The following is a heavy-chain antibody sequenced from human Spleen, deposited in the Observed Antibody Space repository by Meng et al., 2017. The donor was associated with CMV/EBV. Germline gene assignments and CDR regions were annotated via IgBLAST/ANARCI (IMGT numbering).Heavy chain of an antibody. CDR3: ARHNGGTYRFDC. D-gene: IGHD1-26*01. J-gene: IGHJ4*02. V-gene: IGHV6-1*01. CDR2: TYYRSKWYN. Sequence: QVQLQQSGPGLVKPSHTLSLPCVISGDSVSSNSVAWAWIRQSPSRGLEWLGRTYYRSKWYNDYAMFVKSRITISQDTSKNQFSLQLNSVTPEDTAVYYCARHNGGTYRFDCWGQGTLVTVSS. CDR1: GDSVSSNSVA.